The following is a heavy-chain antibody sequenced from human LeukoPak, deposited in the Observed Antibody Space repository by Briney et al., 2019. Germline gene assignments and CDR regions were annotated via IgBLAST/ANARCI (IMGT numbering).Heavy chain of an antibody. D-gene: IGHD2-2*01. CDR3: ARQGGLSSRKYYFDY. J-gene: IGHJ4*02. CDR1: GGSISSSSYY. CDR2: IYYSGST. V-gene: IGHV4-39*01. Sequence: RSSETLSLICTVSGGSISSSSYYWGWIRKPPGKGLEWIGSIYYSGSTYYNPSLKSRVTISVDTSKNQFSLKLSSVTAADTAVYYCARQGGLSSRKYYFDYWGQGTLVTVSS.